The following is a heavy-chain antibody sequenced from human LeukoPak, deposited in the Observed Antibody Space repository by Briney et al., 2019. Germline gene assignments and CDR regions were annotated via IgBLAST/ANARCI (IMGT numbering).Heavy chain of an antibody. D-gene: IGHD1-26*01. CDR1: GFTFSTYG. CDR3: AKGGSRATNWFDP. J-gene: IGHJ5*01. CDR2: ISTSNTI. Sequence: GGSLRLSCAASGFTFSTYGMNWVRQAPGRGLEWVSYISTSNTIYYADSVKGRFTISRDNSKNTLYLQMNSLRAEDTAVYYCAKGGSRATNWFDPWGQGTLVTVSS. V-gene: IGHV3-48*01.